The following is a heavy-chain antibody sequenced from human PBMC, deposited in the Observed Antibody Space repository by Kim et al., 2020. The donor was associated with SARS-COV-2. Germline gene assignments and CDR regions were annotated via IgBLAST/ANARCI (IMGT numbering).Heavy chain of an antibody. V-gene: IGHV1-46*03. CDR3: GRSWGGGYTYGPGY. CDR2: INPSGGST. Sequence: ASVKVSCKASGYIFTSYYMHWVRQAPGQGLEWMGIINPSGGSTSYAQKFQGRVTMTRDTSTSTVYMELSSLRSEDTAVYDCGRSWGGGYTYGPGYWGQGTLVTVSS. D-gene: IGHD5-18*01. CDR1: GYIFTSYY. J-gene: IGHJ4*02.